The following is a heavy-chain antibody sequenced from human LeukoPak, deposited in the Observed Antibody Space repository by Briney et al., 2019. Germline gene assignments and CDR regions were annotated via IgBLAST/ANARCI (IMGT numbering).Heavy chain of an antibody. D-gene: IGHD3-22*01. Sequence: GASVKVSCKASGYTFTGYYMHWARQAPGQGLEWMGWINPNSGDTNYTQKFQGRVTMTRDTSISTAYMELSRLRSDDTAVYYCARIYYGSSGYSPWGQGTLVTVSS. CDR3: ARIYYGSSGYSP. CDR1: GYTFTGYY. CDR2: INPNSGDT. V-gene: IGHV1-2*02. J-gene: IGHJ4*02.